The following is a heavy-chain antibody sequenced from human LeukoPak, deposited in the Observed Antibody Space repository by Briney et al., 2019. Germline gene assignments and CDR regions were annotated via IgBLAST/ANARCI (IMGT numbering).Heavy chain of an antibody. CDR1: GGTFSSYN. CDR3: ARESVAGGFEY. J-gene: IGHJ4*02. V-gene: IGHV1-69*08. CDR2: IIPMQGTP. Sequence: VASVKVSCKASGGTFSSYNFIWVRQAPGQGLEWMGGIIPMQGTPNYAQRFQGRVTISADTSTTTAYMALSSLRYEDTAIYYCARESVAGGFEYWGQGTLVTVSS. D-gene: IGHD6-19*01.